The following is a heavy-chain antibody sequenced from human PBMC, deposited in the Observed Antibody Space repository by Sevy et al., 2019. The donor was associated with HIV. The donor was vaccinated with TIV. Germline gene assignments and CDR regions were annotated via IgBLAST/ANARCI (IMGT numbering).Heavy chain of an antibody. CDR3: AGENAWGRGYS. V-gene: IGHV4-59*08. CDR1: GGSITSLY. CDR2: IYYNGHI. J-gene: IGHJ4*02. D-gene: IGHD1-26*01. Sequence: SQTLSLTCAVSGGSITSLYWNWIRQPPGKGLEWIANIYYNGHINYSPSLKSRVTLSLDTSKNQFSLRLSSVTAADTAMYYCAGENAWGRGYSWGQGTLVTVSS.